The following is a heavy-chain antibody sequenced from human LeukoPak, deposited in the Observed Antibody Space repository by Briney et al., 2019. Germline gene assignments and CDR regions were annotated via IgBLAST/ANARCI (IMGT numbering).Heavy chain of an antibody. D-gene: IGHD2-15*01. CDR3: APTWGGGSRYFDL. Sequence: SVKVSCKASGGTFSSYAISWVRQAPGQGLEWMGRIIPIFGTANYAQKLQGRVTITTDEFTSTAYMELSSLRSEDTAVYYCAPTWGGGSRYFDLWGRGTLVTVSS. V-gene: IGHV1-69*05. CDR1: GGTFSSYA. J-gene: IGHJ2*01. CDR2: IIPIFGTA.